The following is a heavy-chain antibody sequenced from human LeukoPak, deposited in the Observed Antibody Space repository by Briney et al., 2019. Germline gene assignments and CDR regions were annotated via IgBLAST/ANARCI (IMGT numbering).Heavy chain of an antibody. V-gene: IGHV1-69*04. J-gene: IGHJ3*02. CDR1: GGTFSSYA. CDR2: IIPILGIA. Sequence: ASVKVSCKASGGTFSSYAISWVRQAPGQGLEWMGRIIPILGIANYAQKFQGRVTITADKSTSTAYMELSSLRSEDTAVYYCGRVSDTMIVVVSTQDAFDIWGQGTMVTVSS. CDR3: GRVSDTMIVVVSTQDAFDI. D-gene: IGHD3-22*01.